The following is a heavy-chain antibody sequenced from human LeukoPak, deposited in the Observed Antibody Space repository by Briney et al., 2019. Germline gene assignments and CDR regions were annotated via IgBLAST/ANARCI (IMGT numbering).Heavy chain of an antibody. CDR2: ISGSGGST. CDR1: GFTFSSYA. V-gene: IGHV3-23*01. Sequence: PGGSLRLSCAASGFTFSSYAMSWVRQAPGKGLEWVSAISGSGGSTYYADSVKGRFTISRDNSKNTLYLQMNGLRAEDTAVYYCAKSGGSSGWYYFDYWGQGTLVTVSS. D-gene: IGHD6-19*01. CDR3: AKSGGSSGWYYFDY. J-gene: IGHJ4*02.